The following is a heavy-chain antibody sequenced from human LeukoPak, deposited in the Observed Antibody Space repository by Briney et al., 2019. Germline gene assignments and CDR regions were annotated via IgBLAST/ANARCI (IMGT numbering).Heavy chain of an antibody. Sequence: PSQTLSLTCTVSGGSISSGSYYWSWIRQPAGKGLEWIGRIYTSGSTNYNPSLKSRVTISVDKSKNQFSLKLSSVTAADTAVYYCARVGSSSWSFDYWGQGTLVTVSS. CDR2: IYTSGST. D-gene: IGHD6-13*01. J-gene: IGHJ4*02. CDR1: GGSISSGSYY. CDR3: ARVGSSSWSFDY. V-gene: IGHV4-61*02.